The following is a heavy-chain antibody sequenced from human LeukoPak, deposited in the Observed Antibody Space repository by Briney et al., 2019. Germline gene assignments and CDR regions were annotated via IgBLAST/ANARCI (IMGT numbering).Heavy chain of an antibody. J-gene: IGHJ4*02. CDR3: ARGIAVAGNDY. CDR2: INPNSGAT. CDR1: GYTFTGYY. V-gene: IGHV1-2*02. D-gene: IGHD6-19*01. Sequence: ASVKVSCKASGYTFTGYYMHWVRQAPGQGLEWMGWINPNSGATDYAQKFQDRVTVTRDTSISTAYMDLSGLRSDDTAVCYCARGIAVAGNDYWGQGTLVTVSS.